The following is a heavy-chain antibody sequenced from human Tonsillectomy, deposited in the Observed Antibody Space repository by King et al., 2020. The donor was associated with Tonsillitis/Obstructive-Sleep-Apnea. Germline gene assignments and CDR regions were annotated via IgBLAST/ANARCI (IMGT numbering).Heavy chain of an antibody. CDR2: IYYSGST. CDR1: GGSISSSSYY. J-gene: IGHJ4*02. V-gene: IGHV4-39*01. Sequence: LQLQELGPGLVKPSETLSLTCTVSGGSISSSSYYWGWIRQPPGKGLEWIGSIYYSGSTYYNPSLKSRVTISVDTSKNQFSLKLSSVTAADTAVYYCARVTIFEVVINPYYFDYWGQGTLVTVSS. CDR3: ARVTIFEVVINPYYFDY. D-gene: IGHD3-3*01.